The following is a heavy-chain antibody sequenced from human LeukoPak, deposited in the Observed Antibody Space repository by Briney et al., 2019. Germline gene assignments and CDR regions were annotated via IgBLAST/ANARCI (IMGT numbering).Heavy chain of an antibody. CDR3: ARKVYDSSGYYYYFDY. CDR1: GGSISSYY. J-gene: IGHJ4*02. CDR2: IYYSGST. D-gene: IGHD3-22*01. Sequence: SETLSLTCTVSGGSISSYYWSWIRQPPGKGLEWIGYIYYSGSTNYNHSLKSRVTISVDTSKNQFSLKLSSVTAADTAVYYCARKVYDSSGYYYYFDYWGQGTLVTVSS. V-gene: IGHV4-59*01.